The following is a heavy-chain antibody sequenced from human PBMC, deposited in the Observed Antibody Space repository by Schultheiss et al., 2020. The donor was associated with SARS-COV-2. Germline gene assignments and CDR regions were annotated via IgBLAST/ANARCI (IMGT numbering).Heavy chain of an antibody. CDR3: AREAGIAAAGGEFDY. CDR2: AYYNGNT. Sequence: SETLSLTCAVYGGSFSGYYWSWIRQPPGRGLEWIGSAYYNGNTYFTPSLKSRVTISVDTSKNQFSLKLSSVTAADTAVYYCAREAGIAAAGGEFDYWGQGTLVTVSS. D-gene: IGHD6-13*01. CDR1: GGSFSGYY. J-gene: IGHJ4*02. V-gene: IGHV4-34*01.